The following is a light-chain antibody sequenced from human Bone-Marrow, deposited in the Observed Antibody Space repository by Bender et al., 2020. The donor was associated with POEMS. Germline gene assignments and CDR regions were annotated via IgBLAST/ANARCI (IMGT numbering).Light chain of an antibody. V-gene: IGLV1-51*01. CDR1: SSNVGNNH. Sequence: QSVLPQPPSMSAAPGQKVTITCSGSSSNVGNNHVSWYQQFPGAAPKLLIHDNNRPSGIPDRFSGSKSGTSATLGITGLQTGDEADYYCGTWDSSLSAVVFGGGTKLTVL. J-gene: IGLJ3*02. CDR3: GTWDSSLSAVV. CDR2: DNN.